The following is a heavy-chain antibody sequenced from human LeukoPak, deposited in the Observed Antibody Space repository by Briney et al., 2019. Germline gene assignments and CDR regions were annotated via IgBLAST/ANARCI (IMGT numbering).Heavy chain of an antibody. D-gene: IGHD3-10*01. V-gene: IGHV1-18*01. J-gene: IGHJ4*02. Sequence: ASVKVSCKASGYTFTSYGISWVRQAPGQGLEWMGWISAYNGNTNYAQKLQGRVTMTTDTSTSTAYMELSSLRSEDTAVYYCARSATMVRGVIIGYWGQGTLVTVSS. CDR1: GYTFTSYG. CDR2: ISAYNGNT. CDR3: ARSATMVRGVIIGY.